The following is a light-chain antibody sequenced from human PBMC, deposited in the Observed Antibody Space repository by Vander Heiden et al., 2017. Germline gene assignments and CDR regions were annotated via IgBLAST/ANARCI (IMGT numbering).Light chain of an antibody. V-gene: IGLV1-40*01. CDR2: GNS. CDR3: QSYDSSLSGWV. CDR1: SSNIGSGYD. Sequence: QSVLTQPPSVSGDPGQRVTIPCTGSSSNIGSGYDGHWYQHLPGTAPKLLIYGNSNRPSGVPDRFSGSKSGTSASLAITGLQAEDDADYYCQSYDSSLSGWVFGGGTKLTVL. J-gene: IGLJ3*02.